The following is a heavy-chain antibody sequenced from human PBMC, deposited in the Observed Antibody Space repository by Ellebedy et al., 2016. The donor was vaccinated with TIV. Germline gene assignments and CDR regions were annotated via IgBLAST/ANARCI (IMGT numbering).Heavy chain of an antibody. CDR3: ARDRRGSGWYIDF. J-gene: IGHJ4*02. CDR2: ILYIGAT. Sequence: MPSETLSLTCSASGGPMISYYWSWIRQPPGKGLEYIGSILYIGATNYSPSLRSRVTMSVDTSKSHFSLTLVSVTAADTAVYFCARDRRGSGWYIDFWGRGSLVTVSS. D-gene: IGHD6-19*01. V-gene: IGHV4-59*01. CDR1: GGPMISYY.